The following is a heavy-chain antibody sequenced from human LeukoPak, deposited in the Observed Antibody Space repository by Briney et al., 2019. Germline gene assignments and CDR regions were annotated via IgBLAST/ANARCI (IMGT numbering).Heavy chain of an antibody. Sequence: GGSLRLSCAASGFTFGDYAMHWVRQAPGKGLEWVSGISCNGGSIGYADSVKGRFTISRDNAKNSLYLQMNSLRAEDTALYYCAKDSVVGVDYYYGMDVWGQGTTVTVSS. CDR2: ISCNGGSI. D-gene: IGHD2-15*01. CDR3: AKDSVVGVDYYYGMDV. CDR1: GFTFGDYA. J-gene: IGHJ6*02. V-gene: IGHV3-9*01.